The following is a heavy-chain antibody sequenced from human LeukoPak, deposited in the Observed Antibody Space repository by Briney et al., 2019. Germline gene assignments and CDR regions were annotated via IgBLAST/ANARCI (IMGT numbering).Heavy chain of an antibody. CDR1: GFSLSSYS. CDR3: TRSGRYFDY. D-gene: IGHD3-10*01. Sequence: PGGSLRLSCAASGFSLSSYSMNWVCQAPGKGLEWVSSISSSSSYIYYADSVKGRFTISRDNAKNSLYLQMNSLRVEDTAGYYCTRSGRYFDYWGQGTLVTVSS. CDR2: ISSSSSYI. V-gene: IGHV3-21*01. J-gene: IGHJ4*02.